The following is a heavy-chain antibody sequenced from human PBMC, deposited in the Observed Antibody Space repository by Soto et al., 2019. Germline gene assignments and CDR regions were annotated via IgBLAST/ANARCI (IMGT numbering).Heavy chain of an antibody. CDR3: AKDNWNYFSLLIFDY. CDR1: GFTFSSYA. CDR2: ISGSGGST. J-gene: IGHJ4*02. Sequence: GGSLRLSCAASGFTFSSYAMSWVRQAPGKGLEWVSAISGSGGSTYYADSVKGRFTISRDNSKNTLYLQMNSLRAEDTAVYYYAKDNWNYFSLLIFDYWGQGTLVTVSS. V-gene: IGHV3-23*01. D-gene: IGHD1-7*01.